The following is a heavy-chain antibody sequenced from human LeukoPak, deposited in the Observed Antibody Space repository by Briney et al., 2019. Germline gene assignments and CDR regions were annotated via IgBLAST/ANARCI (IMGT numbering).Heavy chain of an antibody. J-gene: IGHJ2*01. CDR1: GYTFISYG. V-gene: IGHV1-69*13. CDR2: IIPIFGTA. Sequence: SVKVSCKASGYTFISYGISWVRQAPGQGLEWMGGIIPIFGTANYAQKFQGRVMITADESTSTAYMELSSLRSEDTAVYYCARVRAARLDYWYFDLWGRGTLVTVSS. CDR3: ARVRAARLDYWYFDL. D-gene: IGHD6-6*01.